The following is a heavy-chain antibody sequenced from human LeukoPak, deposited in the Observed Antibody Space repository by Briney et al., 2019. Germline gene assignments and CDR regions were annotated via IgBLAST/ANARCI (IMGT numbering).Heavy chain of an antibody. V-gene: IGHV4-59*12. Sequence: SETLSLTCTVSGGSISSYYWSWIRQPPGKGLEWIGYIYYIGSTNYNPSLKSRVTMSVDTSKNQFSLKLSSVTAADTAVYYCARDRYYYGSGSYPYMDVWGKGTTVTISS. CDR2: IYYIGST. CDR3: ARDRYYYGSGSYPYMDV. D-gene: IGHD3-10*01. J-gene: IGHJ6*03. CDR1: GGSISSYY.